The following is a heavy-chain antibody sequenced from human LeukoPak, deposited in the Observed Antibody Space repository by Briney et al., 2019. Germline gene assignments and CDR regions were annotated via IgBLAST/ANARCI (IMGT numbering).Heavy chain of an antibody. Sequence: PSQTLSLTCTVSGGSISSGSYYWSWIRQPAGKGLEWIGRIYTSGSTNYNPSLKSRVTISVDTSKNQFSLKLSSVTAADTAVYYCARGVGYYGFWAPRRDWFDPWGQGTLVTVSS. CDR1: GGSISSGSYY. J-gene: IGHJ5*02. D-gene: IGHD3-3*01. CDR3: ARGVGYYGFWAPRRDWFDP. V-gene: IGHV4-61*02. CDR2: IYTSGST.